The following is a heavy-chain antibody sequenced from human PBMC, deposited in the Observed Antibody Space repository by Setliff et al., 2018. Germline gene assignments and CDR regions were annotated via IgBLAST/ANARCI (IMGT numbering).Heavy chain of an antibody. CDR1: GFTFSSYG. V-gene: IGHV3-33*01. D-gene: IGHD4-17*01. J-gene: IGHJ4*02. Sequence: GGSLRLSCAASGFTFSSYGMHWVRQAPGKGLEWVAVIWDDGGNKYHADSVKGRFTISRDNSKNTLYLQMNSLRPEDTAIYYCARAPDYGEIDFWGQGTLVTVS. CDR2: IWDDGGNK. CDR3: ARAPDYGEIDF.